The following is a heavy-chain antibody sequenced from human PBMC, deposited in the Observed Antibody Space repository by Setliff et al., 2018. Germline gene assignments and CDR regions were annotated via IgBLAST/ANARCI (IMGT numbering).Heavy chain of an antibody. V-gene: IGHV3-7*01. CDR2: INQGGSDQ. J-gene: IGHJ5*02. D-gene: IGHD3-3*01. CDR1: GFTSSSLW. Sequence: HPGGSLRLSCSASGFTSSSLWMAWVRQAPGKGLEWVANINQGGSDQFYVESVKGRFTISRDNAKNSLYLQMNSLRVEDTAVYYCARDVFDFRTGQAGPWGQGTLVTRLL. CDR3: ARDVFDFRTGQAGP.